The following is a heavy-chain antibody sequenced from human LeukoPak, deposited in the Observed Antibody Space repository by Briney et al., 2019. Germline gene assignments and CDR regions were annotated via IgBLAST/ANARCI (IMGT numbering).Heavy chain of an antibody. CDR3: ARGYSSGKGNAFDI. D-gene: IGHD6-19*01. J-gene: IGHJ3*02. CDR2: IYSGGGT. CDR1: GFSVSSNY. V-gene: IGHV3-53*01. Sequence: GGSLRLSCAASGFSVSSNYMSWVRQAPGKGLEWVSVIYSGGGTYYADSVKARFTISSANSKNTLYLQMNSLRAEDTAVYYCARGYSSGKGNAFDIWGQGTMVTVSS.